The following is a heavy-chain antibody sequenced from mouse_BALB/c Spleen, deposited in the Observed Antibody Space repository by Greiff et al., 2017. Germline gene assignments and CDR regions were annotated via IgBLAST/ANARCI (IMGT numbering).Heavy chain of an antibody. Sequence: QVQLQQSGAYLAKPGASVKMSCKASGYTFTSYWMHWVKQRPGQGLEWIGYINPSTGYTEYNQKFKDKATLTADKSSSTAYMQLSSLTSEDSAVYYCARSARATYAMDYWGQGTSVTVSS. V-gene: IGHV1-7*01. J-gene: IGHJ4*01. CDR3: ARSARATYAMDY. CDR2: INPSTGYT. CDR1: GYTFTSYW. D-gene: IGHD3-1*01.